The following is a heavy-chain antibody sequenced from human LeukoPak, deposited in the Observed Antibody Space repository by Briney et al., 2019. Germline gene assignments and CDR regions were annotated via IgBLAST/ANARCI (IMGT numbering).Heavy chain of an antibody. CDR3: ATDPLSTMILGY. CDR2: FDPEGGET. J-gene: IGHJ4*02. D-gene: IGHD3-22*01. Sequence: ASVKVSCKVSGYTLTELSMHWVRQAPGKGLEWMGGFDPEGGETIYAQKFQGRVTMTEDTSTDTAYMELSSLRSENTAVYYCATDPLSTMILGYWGQGTLVTVSS. CDR1: GYTLTELS. V-gene: IGHV1-24*01.